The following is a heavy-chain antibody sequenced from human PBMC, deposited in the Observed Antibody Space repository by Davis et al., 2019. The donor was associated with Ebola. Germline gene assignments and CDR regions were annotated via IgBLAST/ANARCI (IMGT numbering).Heavy chain of an antibody. D-gene: IGHD4-17*01. V-gene: IGHV4-39*01. CDR1: GGSVSSGSYY. CDR3: ARHKIDYGDLADY. Sequence: PGGSLRLSCTVSGGSVSSGSYYWGWIRQPPGKGLEWIGSIYYSGSTYYNPSLKSRVTISVDTSKNQFSLKLSSVTAADTAVYYCARHKIDYGDLADYWGQGTLVTVSS. J-gene: IGHJ4*02. CDR2: IYYSGST.